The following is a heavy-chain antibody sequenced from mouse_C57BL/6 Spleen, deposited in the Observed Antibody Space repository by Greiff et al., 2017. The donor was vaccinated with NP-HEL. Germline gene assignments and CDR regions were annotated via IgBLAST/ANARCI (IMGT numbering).Heavy chain of an antibody. Sequence: EVKLMESGGGLVKPGGSLKLSCAASGFTFSSYAMSWVRQTPEKRLEWVATISDGGSYTYYPDNVKGRFTISRDNAKNNLYLQMSHLKSEDTAMYYCARYYYGLYYYAMDYWGQGTSVTVSS. D-gene: IGHD1-1*01. V-gene: IGHV5-4*03. CDR1: GFTFSSYA. CDR3: ARYYYGLYYYAMDY. J-gene: IGHJ4*01. CDR2: ISDGGSYT.